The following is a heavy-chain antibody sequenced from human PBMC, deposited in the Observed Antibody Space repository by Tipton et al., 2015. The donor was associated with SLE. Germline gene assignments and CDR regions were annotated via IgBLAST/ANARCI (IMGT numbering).Heavy chain of an antibody. V-gene: IGHV4-34*01. CDR1: GGSFSGYY. CDR3: ARVERAARGFDY. D-gene: IGHD6-13*01. CDR2: INHSGST. Sequence: TLSLTCAVYGGSFSGYYWSWIRQPPGKGLEWIGEINHSGSTNYNPSLKSRVTMSVDTSKNQFSLKLSSVTAADTAVYYCARVERAARGFDYWGQGTLVTVSS. J-gene: IGHJ4*02.